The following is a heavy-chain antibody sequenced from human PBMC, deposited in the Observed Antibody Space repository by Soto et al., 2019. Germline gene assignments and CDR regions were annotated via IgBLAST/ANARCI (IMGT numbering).Heavy chain of an antibody. J-gene: IGHJ3*02. D-gene: IGHD2-15*01. Sequence: VGSLRLSCAAPGFTFSSYGMHWVRQAPGKGLEWVAVISYDGSNKYYADSVKGRFTISRDNSKNTLYLQMNSLRAEDTAVYYCAKDYRYCSGGSCYRYAFDIWGQGTMLTVSS. CDR3: AKDYRYCSGGSCYRYAFDI. V-gene: IGHV3-30*18. CDR2: ISYDGSNK. CDR1: GFTFSSYG.